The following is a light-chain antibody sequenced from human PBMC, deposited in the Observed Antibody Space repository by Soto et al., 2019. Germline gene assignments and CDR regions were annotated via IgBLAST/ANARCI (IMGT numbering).Light chain of an antibody. Sequence: EIVLTQSPGTLSLSPGERVTLSCRASQSVSSSDLAWHQQKPGQAPRLLIYGASSRATGVPDRFSGSGSGTDFTLTISRLEPEDFAVYYCRQYGSSPPMYTFGQGTKLEIK. CDR1: QSVSSSD. J-gene: IGKJ2*01. V-gene: IGKV3-20*01. CDR2: GAS. CDR3: RQYGSSPPMYT.